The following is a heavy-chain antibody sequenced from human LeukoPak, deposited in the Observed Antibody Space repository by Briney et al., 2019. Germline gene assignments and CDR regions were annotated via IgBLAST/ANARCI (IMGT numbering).Heavy chain of an antibody. CDR3: GRDLEQWRGRMDV. CDR1: GYTFTGYY. Sequence: APVKPSCTASGYTFTGYYMHWLRLAPGQGLEWLGWINPNSGGTNYAQKFQGRVTMTRDTSISTAYMEVSSLRSDDTAVYYCGRDLEQWRGRMDVWGQGTTV. D-gene: IGHD6-19*01. V-gene: IGHV1-2*02. CDR2: INPNSGGT. J-gene: IGHJ6*02.